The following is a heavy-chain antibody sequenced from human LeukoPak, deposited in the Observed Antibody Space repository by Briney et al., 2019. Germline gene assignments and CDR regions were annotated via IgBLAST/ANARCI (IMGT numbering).Heavy chain of an antibody. D-gene: IGHD5-18*01. Sequence: GGSLRLSCAASGFKYDDHAMHCVRQAPGKGLEWVSGITWNSGRAGYADSVKGRFTISRDNAKNSLYLQVNSLREEYTALYYCAKDRTAYSYGSIDHWGQGTLVTVSS. V-gene: IGHV3-9*01. CDR3: AKDRTAYSYGSIDH. CDR2: ITWNSGRA. J-gene: IGHJ4*02. CDR1: GFKYDDHA.